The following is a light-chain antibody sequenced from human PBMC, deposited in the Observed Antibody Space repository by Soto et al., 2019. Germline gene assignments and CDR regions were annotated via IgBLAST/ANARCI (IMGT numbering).Light chain of an antibody. Sequence: EFVLTHSPVTLSLSPVERATLSCRTSQTVRNNYLAWYQQKPGQAPRLLIYDTSSRATGIPDRFSGGGSGTDFTLTISRLEPEDFAVYYCQQFSSYPLTFGGGTKVDIK. CDR3: QQFSSYPLT. CDR1: QTVRNNY. CDR2: DTS. J-gene: IGKJ4*01. V-gene: IGKV3-20*01.